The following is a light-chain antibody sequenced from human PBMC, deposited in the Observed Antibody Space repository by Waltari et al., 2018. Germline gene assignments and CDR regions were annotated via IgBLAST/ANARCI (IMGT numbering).Light chain of an antibody. CDR1: QNVLYGSDNKNY. CDR2: LTS. Sequence: DIVMTQSSDSLAVSLGERATINCKSSQNVLYGSDNKNYLAWFQQKPGQPPKLLIYLTSTRASGVPDRFSGSGSGTDFTLTISSLQAEDVAVYYCQQFYTTPPMFTFGQGTKVEIK. J-gene: IGKJ2*01. CDR3: QQFYTTPPMFT. V-gene: IGKV4-1*01.